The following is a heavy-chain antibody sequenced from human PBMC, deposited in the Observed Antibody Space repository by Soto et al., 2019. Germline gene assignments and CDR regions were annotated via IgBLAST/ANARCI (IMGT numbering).Heavy chain of an antibody. V-gene: IGHV4-59*08. D-gene: IGHD1-20*01. Sequence: SETLSLTCTVSGASISSYYWTWIRQPPGKGLEWIGYISNSGSTYYNPSLKSRVNIRVDTSKNHFSLILTSVTAADTAVYYCARLRPMTGTTDWFDPWGQGTLVTVS. CDR2: ISNSGST. CDR1: GASISSYY. CDR3: ARLRPMTGTTDWFDP. J-gene: IGHJ5*02.